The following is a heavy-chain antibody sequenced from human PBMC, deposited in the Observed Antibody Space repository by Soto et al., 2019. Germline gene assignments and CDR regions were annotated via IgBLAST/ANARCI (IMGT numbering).Heavy chain of an antibody. D-gene: IGHD3-22*01. J-gene: IGHJ4*02. V-gene: IGHV3-23*01. Sequence: GGSLRLSCAASGFTFSSYAMSWVRQAPGKGLEWVSAISGSGGSTYYADSVKGRFTISRDNSKNTLYLQMDSLRAEDTAVYYCAKVASNYYDSSGYPTTPFFDYWGQGTLVTVSS. CDR1: GFTFSSYA. CDR2: ISGSGGST. CDR3: AKVASNYYDSSGYPTTPFFDY.